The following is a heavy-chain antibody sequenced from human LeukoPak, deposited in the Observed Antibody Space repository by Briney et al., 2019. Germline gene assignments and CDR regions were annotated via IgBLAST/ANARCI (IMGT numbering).Heavy chain of an antibody. CDR3: AREAADRLWFGYAFDI. D-gene: IGHD3-10*01. V-gene: IGHV1-69*13. CDR2: IIPIFGTA. Sequence: ASVKVSCRASGGTFSSYAISWVRQAPGQGLEWVGGIIPIFGTANYAQKFQGRVTITADESTSTAYMELSSLRSEDTAVYYCAREAADRLWFGYAFDIWGQGTMVTVSS. CDR1: GGTFSSYA. J-gene: IGHJ3*02.